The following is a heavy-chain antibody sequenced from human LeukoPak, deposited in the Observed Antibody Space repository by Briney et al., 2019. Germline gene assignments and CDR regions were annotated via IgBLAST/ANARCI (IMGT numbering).Heavy chain of an antibody. CDR3: EKVYVWNEYYFDY. CDR2: INHNGGNK. CDR1: GFTFNTYA. J-gene: IGHJ4*02. D-gene: IGHD1-1*01. V-gene: IGHV3-23*01. Sequence: GGSLRLSCAASGFTFNTYAMNWVRQAPGKGLEWVSTINHNGGNKYYADSVKGRFTISRDNPKNTLYLQMNSLRAENTAVYYCEKVYVWNEYYFDYWGQGTLVTVSS.